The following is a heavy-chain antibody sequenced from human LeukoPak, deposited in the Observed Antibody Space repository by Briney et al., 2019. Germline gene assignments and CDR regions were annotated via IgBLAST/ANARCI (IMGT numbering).Heavy chain of an antibody. CDR3: AREVGATESGFDY. CDR1: GFTFSSYS. Sequence: GGSLRLSCAASGFTFSSYSMNWVRQAPGKGLEWVSSISSSSSYIYYADSVKGRFTISRDNAKNSLYLQMNSLRAEDTAVYYCAREVGATESGFDYWGQGTLVTVSS. V-gene: IGHV3-21*01. D-gene: IGHD1-26*01. CDR2: ISSSSSYI. J-gene: IGHJ4*02.